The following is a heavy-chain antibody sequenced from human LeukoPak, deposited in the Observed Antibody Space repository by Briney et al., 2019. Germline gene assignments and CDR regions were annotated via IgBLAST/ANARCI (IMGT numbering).Heavy chain of an antibody. CDR3: TTRGIVVPTLSY. CDR1: GGSISGYY. CDR2: IKSKTDGGTT. J-gene: IGHJ4*02. Sequence: ETLSLTCTVSGGSISGYYWSWVRQAPGKGLEWVGRIKSKTDGGTTDYAAPVKGRFTISRDDSKNTLYLQMNSLKTEDTAVYYCTTRGIVVPTLSYWGQGTLVTVSS. D-gene: IGHD3-22*01. V-gene: IGHV3-15*01.